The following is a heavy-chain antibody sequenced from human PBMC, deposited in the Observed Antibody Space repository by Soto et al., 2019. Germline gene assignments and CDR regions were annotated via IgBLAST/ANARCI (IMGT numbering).Heavy chain of an antibody. Sequence: GGSLRLSYAASGFTSSRYSMNWVRQAPGKGLEWVSSIISSSSFIYYADSVKGRVTISRDNAKNSLYLQMNSLRAEDTAVYYCARDVSSSRWSWSDPWGRGTLVTVSS. CDR2: IISSSSFI. CDR3: ARDVSSSRWSWSDP. CDR1: GFTSSRYS. V-gene: IGHV3-21*01. D-gene: IGHD6-13*01. J-gene: IGHJ5*02.